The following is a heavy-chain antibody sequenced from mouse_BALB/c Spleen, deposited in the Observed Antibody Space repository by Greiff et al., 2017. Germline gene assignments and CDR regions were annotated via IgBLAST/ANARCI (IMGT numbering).Heavy chain of an antibody. CDR3: ARDFYYYGSLFDY. D-gene: IGHD1-1*01. CDR2: INSNGGST. CDR1: GFTFSSYG. Sequence: DVHLVESGGGLVQPGGSLKLSCAASGFTFSSYGMSWVRQTPDKRLELVATINSNGGSTYYPDSMKGRFTISRDNAKNTLYLQMSSLKSEDTAMYYCARDFYYYGSLFDYWGQGTTLTVSS. J-gene: IGHJ2*01. V-gene: IGHV5-6-3*01.